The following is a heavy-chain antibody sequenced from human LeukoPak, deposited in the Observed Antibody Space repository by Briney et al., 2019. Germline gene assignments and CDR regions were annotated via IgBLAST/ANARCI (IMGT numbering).Heavy chain of an antibody. CDR1: GGSISSSSYY. Sequence: SETLSLTCTVSGGSISSSSYYWGWIRQPPGKGLEWIGSIYYSGSTYYNPSLKSRVTISVNTSKNQFSLKLSSVTAADTAVFYCARQWGSYYFDYWGQGTPVTVSS. V-gene: IGHV4-39*01. J-gene: IGHJ4*02. CDR2: IYYSGST. CDR3: ARQWGSYYFDY. D-gene: IGHD3-16*01.